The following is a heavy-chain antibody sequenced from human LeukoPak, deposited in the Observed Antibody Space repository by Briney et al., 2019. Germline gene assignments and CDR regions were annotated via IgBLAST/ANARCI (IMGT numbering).Heavy chain of an antibody. CDR3: ARDRSYGSFDF. CDR1: GFTFSHSA. V-gene: IGHV3-48*04. CDR2: ISSTNATM. J-gene: IGHJ4*02. D-gene: IGHD5-18*01. Sequence: PGGSLRLSCAASGFTFSHSAMNWVRQAPGKGLEWISYISSTNATMYYADSVKGRFTISRDNAKNALYLQMNSLTVEDTALYHCARDRSYGSFDFWGQGTLVTVSS.